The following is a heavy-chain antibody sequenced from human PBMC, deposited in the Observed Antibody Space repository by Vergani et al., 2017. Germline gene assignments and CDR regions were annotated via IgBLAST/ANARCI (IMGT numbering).Heavy chain of an antibody. V-gene: IGHV3-21*06. CDR3: ARDCTRGGCPDIYGMDV. CDR1: GFTFSDFS. J-gene: IGHJ6*02. CDR2: IGSSGPYI. Sequence: EVQLVESGGGLVKPGGSLRLSCAASGFTFSDFSMSWVRQAPGKGLEWVAFIGSSGPYINYADSVKGRFIISRDNTNNSLFLQLRSLRAEDAAVYYCARDCTRGGCPDIYGMDVWGQGATVTVSS. D-gene: IGHD2-8*01.